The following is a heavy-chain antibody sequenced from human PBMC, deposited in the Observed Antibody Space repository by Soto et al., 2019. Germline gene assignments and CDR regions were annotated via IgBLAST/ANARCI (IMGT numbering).Heavy chain of an antibody. J-gene: IGHJ4*02. D-gene: IGHD6-19*01. CDR2: ISGSGGST. V-gene: IGHV3-23*01. CDR1: GFTFSSYA. Sequence: GGSLRLSCAASGFTFSSYAMSWVRQAPGKGLEWVSVISGSGGSTYYADSVKGRFTISRDNSKNTLYLQMNSLGAEDTAVYCCASRSSGWYFDYWGQGTLVTVSS. CDR3: ASRSSGWYFDY.